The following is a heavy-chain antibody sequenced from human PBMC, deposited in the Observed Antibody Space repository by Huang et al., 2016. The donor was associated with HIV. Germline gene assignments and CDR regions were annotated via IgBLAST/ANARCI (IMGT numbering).Heavy chain of an antibody. CDR3: AREFVIFGAPLWPAY. CDR1: GYSFTTYA. Sequence: QVQLVQSGAEVKKPGASVKVSCKASGYSFTTYALHWVRQAPGHRLEWMGGINPGNGNTNYSQKFQVRVTITRDTSASTVYMEVSSLTFEDTAVYYCAREFVIFGAPLWPAYWGQGTLISVSS. V-gene: IGHV1-3*01. CDR2: INPGNGNT. J-gene: IGHJ4*02. D-gene: IGHD2-21*01.